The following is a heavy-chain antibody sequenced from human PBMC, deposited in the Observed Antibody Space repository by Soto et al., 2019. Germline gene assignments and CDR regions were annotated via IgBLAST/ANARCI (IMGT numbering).Heavy chain of an antibody. CDR2: IKPDGSQK. D-gene: IGHD3-22*01. CDR1: GFTFSSYW. V-gene: IGHV3-7*04. Sequence: PGGSLRLSCAASGFTFSSYWMSWVRQAPGKGLEWVANIKPDGSQKWYVDSVKGRFTISRDNAKKPLYLQMNSLRAEDTAVYYCARGDYYDSSGPFSDAFDIWGQGTMVTVS. CDR3: ARGDYYDSSGPFSDAFDI. J-gene: IGHJ3*02.